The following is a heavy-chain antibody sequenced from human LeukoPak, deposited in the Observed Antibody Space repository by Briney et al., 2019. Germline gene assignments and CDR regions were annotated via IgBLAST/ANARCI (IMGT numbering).Heavy chain of an antibody. D-gene: IGHD3-22*01. CDR3: AADPHRTYYYDSSGYYPPRTAGFDP. CDR1: GFTFTNCA. Sequence: ASVKVSCKASGFTFTNCAMQWVRQARGQRLEWIGWIVVGSGNTNYAQKFQERVTITRDMSTSTDYMELSSLRSEDTAVYYCAADPHRTYYYDSSGYYPPRTAGFDPWGQGTLVTVSS. CDR2: IVVGSGNT. J-gene: IGHJ5*02. V-gene: IGHV1-58*02.